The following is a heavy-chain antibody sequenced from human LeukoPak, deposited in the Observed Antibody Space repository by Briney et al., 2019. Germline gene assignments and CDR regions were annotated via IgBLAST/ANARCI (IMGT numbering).Heavy chain of an antibody. V-gene: IGHV3-23*01. J-gene: IGHJ4*02. D-gene: IGHD5-24*01. CDR2: ISYIDVET. Sequence: PGGSLRLSCAASGFTLSNYATNWVRQAPGKGLEWVSGISYIDVETYYADSVKGRFTISSDNSMNTLYLQMNSLTVEDTAVYYCAKRTRDGFNTPIDFWGQGTLVTVS. CDR3: AKRTRDGFNTPIDF. CDR1: GFTLSNYA.